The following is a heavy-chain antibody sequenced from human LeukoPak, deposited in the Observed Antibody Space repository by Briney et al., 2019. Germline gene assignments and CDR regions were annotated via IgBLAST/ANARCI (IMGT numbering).Heavy chain of an antibody. J-gene: IGHJ4*02. CDR2: VSSSSSYI. V-gene: IGHV3-21*01. CDR1: GFTFSSYS. Sequence: GGSLRLSCAASGFTFSSYSMNWVRQAPGKGLEWVSSVSSSSSYIYYADSVKGRFTISRDNAKNSLYLQMNSLRAEDTAVYYCARVIVATYYFDYWGQGTLVTVSS. CDR3: ARVIVATYYFDY. D-gene: IGHD5-12*01.